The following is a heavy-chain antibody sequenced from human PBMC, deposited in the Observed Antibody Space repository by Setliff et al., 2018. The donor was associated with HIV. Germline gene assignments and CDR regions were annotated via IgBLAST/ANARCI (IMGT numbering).Heavy chain of an antibody. CDR2: ITWNGLGT. CDR1: GFKFDDYV. Sequence: GGSLRLSCAASGFKFDDYVMHWVRQSPGKGLEWVSLITWNGLGTYYSDSVKGRFTMSRDNSKHSLYLEMNSLRAEDTAIYYCAKDLHYGTGTYPARGYGIDVWGQGTSVTVSS. D-gene: IGHD3-10*01. CDR3: AKDLHYGTGTYPARGYGIDV. V-gene: IGHV3-43D*03. J-gene: IGHJ6*02.